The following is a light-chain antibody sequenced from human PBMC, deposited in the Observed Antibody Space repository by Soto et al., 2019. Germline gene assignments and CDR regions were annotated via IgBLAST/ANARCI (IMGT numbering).Light chain of an antibody. V-gene: IGLV2-23*02. CDR2: EVT. CDR3: CSYAGSNVVV. J-gene: IGLJ1*01. Sequence: SALTQPASVSGSPGQSITISCTGSNSDIGNYNIVSWYQQHPDKAPQLIIYEVTKRPSGVSNRFSGSKSGNTASLTISGLQAEDEGDYHCCSYAGSNVVVFGTGTKVTVL. CDR1: NSDIGNYNI.